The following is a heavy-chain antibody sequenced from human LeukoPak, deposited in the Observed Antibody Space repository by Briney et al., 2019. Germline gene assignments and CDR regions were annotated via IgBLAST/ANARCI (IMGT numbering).Heavy chain of an antibody. V-gene: IGHV4-34*01. J-gene: IGHJ4*02. CDR3: ASSVRVVDIVATIFDY. CDR2: INHSGST. CDR1: GGSFSGYY. D-gene: IGHD5-12*01. Sequence: SETLSLTCAVYGGSFSGYYWSWIRQPPGKGLEWIGEINHSGSTNYNPSVKSRVTISVDTSKNQFSLKLSSVTAADTAVYYCASSVRVVDIVATIFDYWGQGTLVTVSS.